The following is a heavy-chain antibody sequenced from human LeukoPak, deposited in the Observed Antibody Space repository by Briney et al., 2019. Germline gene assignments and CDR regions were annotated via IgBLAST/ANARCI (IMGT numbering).Heavy chain of an antibody. D-gene: IGHD4-17*01. V-gene: IGHV3-74*03. CDR3: ARGIYGDPVAFDS. Sequence: GGSLRLPCAASGFTFSSFYMHWVRQAPGKGLVWVSRLKSDGSTAMYADSVQGRFTISRDNARNTVHLLMSSLTVEDTGVYYCARGIYGDPVAFDSWGQGALVTVSS. CDR2: LKSDGSTA. J-gene: IGHJ4*02. CDR1: GFTFSSFY.